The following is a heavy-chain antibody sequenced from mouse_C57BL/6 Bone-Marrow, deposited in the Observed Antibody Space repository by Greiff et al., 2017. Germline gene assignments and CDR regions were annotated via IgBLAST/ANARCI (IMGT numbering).Heavy chain of an antibody. J-gene: IGHJ2*01. CDR3: ARYGNYYFDY. CDR1: GYSITSDY. CDR2: ISYSGIT. V-gene: IGHV3-8*01. D-gene: IGHD2-1*01. Sequence: EVQLVESGPGLAKPSQTLSLTCSVTGYSITSDYWNWIRKFPGNKLKYMGYISYSGITDYNPSLKSRISITRDTSKNQYYLQLHSVTTEATATYYCARYGNYYFDYWGQGTTLTVSS.